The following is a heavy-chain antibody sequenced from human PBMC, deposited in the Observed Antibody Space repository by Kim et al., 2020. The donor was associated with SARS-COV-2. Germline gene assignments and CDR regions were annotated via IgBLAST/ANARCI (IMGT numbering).Heavy chain of an antibody. J-gene: IGHJ4*02. Sequence: GGSLRLSCAASGFTFSDYYMSWIRQAPGKGLEWVSYISSSGSTIYYADSVKGRFTISRDNAKNSLYLQMNSLRAEDTAVYYCAGDKQLLHVGASDYWGQGTLVTVSS. V-gene: IGHV3-11*01. CDR3: AGDKQLLHVGASDY. D-gene: IGHD6-19*01. CDR2: ISSSGSTI. CDR1: GFTFSDYY.